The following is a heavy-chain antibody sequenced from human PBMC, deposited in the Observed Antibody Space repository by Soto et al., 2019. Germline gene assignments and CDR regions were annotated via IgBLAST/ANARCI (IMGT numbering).Heavy chain of an antibody. J-gene: IGHJ4*02. Sequence: QVQLQESGPGLVKPSQTLSLTCTVSXXXXSXXXXXXXXIRQHPGKGMEWIGYIYYSGSTYYNPXLKSXXXXXVXTXKXXXXXXXXXXTAADTAVYXXARTPGYWGQGTLVTVSS. V-gene: IGHV4-31*01. CDR3: ARTPGY. CDR2: IYYSGST. CDR1: XXXXSXXXXX.